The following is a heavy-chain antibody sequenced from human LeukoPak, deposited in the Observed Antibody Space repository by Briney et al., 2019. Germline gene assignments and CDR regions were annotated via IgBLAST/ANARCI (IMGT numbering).Heavy chain of an antibody. V-gene: IGHV1-69*05. CDR3: ARLDDYVSGSYRYPDAFDI. D-gene: IGHD3-16*02. CDR1: GGTFSSYA. Sequence: SVKVSCKASGGTFSSYAISWVRQAPGQGLEWMGTIIPIFGTANYAQRFQGRVTITTDESTSTAYMELSSLRSEDTAVYYCARLDDYVSGSYRYPDAFDIWGRGTTVTVSS. CDR2: IIPIFGTA. J-gene: IGHJ3*02.